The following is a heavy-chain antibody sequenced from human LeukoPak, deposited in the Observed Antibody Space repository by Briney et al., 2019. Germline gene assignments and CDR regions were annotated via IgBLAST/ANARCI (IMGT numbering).Heavy chain of an antibody. CDR2: IGRGIT. V-gene: IGHV3-48*04. CDR1: GFTFSTYA. CDR3: ARDAPAGGKPEYFFDY. J-gene: IGHJ4*02. Sequence: GGSLRLSCSASGFTFSTYAMNWVRQAPGKGLEWVSHIGRGITYADSVKGRFTISRDNAKNSVYLQMNSLRAEDTAVYYCARDAPAGGKPEYFFDYWGQGTLVTVSS.